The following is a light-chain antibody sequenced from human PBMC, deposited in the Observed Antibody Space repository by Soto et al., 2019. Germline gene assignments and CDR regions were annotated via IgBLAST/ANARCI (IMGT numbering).Light chain of an antibody. Sequence: DIQMTQSPSSLSASLVDSLTITCRASQYISTYLNWYQQKPGKAPKLMIYVASNLQSGVPSRFICSGSGTDFTLTISSLQPEDIATYYCQSSYSTSFGQGTKVDIK. CDR1: QYISTY. CDR2: VAS. J-gene: IGKJ1*01. V-gene: IGKV1-39*01. CDR3: QSSYSTS.